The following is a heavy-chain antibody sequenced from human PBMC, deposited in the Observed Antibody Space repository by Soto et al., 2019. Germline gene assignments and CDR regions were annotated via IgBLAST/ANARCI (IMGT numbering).Heavy chain of an antibody. CDR1: GYTFTSYG. J-gene: IGHJ4*02. D-gene: IGHD1-1*01. CDR2: SSAHNGNT. V-gene: IGHV1-18*01. CDR3: ARGRYGDY. Sequence: QVHLVQSGAEVKKPGASVTVSCKGSGYTFTSYGITWVRQAPGQGLEWMGWSSAHNGNTNYAPKLQGRVTVTRDTSTSTAYMELRSLRSDDTAVYYCARGRYGDYWGQGALVPVSS.